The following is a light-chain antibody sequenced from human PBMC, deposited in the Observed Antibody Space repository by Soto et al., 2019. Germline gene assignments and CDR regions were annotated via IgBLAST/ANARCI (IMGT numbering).Light chain of an antibody. CDR3: QQYNSYPLT. CDR1: QSISSW. Sequence: DMQMTQSPSTLSASVGDRVTITSRASQSISSWLAWYQQKPGNAPKLLIYDASSLESGVPSRFSGSGSGTEFTLTISSLEPDDFATYYCQQYNSYPLTFGGGNKVEIK. CDR2: DAS. J-gene: IGKJ4*01. V-gene: IGKV1-5*01.